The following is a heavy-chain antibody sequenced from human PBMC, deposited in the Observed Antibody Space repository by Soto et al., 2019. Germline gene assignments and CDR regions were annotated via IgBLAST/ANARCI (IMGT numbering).Heavy chain of an antibody. D-gene: IGHD1-26*01. J-gene: IGHJ4*01. Sequence: QVQLQQSGPGLVKPSQTLSLTCAITGDSVSSNSAGWSWVRQSPSRGLEWLGRTYYRSKWYYEXAXXXXXXXXXNPDTSKNQYSLQLNSVTPEDTAVYFCARGEQYSGRIFDYWGQGTLVTVSS. CDR2: TYYRSKWYY. V-gene: IGHV6-1*01. CDR3: ARGEQYSGRIFDY. CDR1: GDSVSSNSAG.